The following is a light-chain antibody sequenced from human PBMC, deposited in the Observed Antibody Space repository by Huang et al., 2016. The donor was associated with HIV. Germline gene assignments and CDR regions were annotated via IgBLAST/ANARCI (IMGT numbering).Light chain of an antibody. CDR2: KAA. CDR3: QQYNAYPWT. CDR1: QTITWW. Sequence: DIQMTQSPSTLSASIGDRVTITCRASQTITWWLACYQQKPGKAPKVLIYKAASLENGDPSRFIGSGSGTEFTLTISSLQPDDFATYYCQQYNAYPWTFGQGTKVEI. V-gene: IGKV1-5*03. J-gene: IGKJ1*01.